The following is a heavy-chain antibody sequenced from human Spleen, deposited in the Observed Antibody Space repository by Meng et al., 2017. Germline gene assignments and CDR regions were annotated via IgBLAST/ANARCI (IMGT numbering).Heavy chain of an antibody. Sequence: QVQLVQSGAEVKKPGASVKVSCKASGYTFTSYAMHWVRQAPGQRLEWIGWINAGNGNTKYSQKFQGRVTITRDTSASTAYMELSSLRSEDTAVYYCARAPARIYDSIPFDYWGQGTLVTVSS. J-gene: IGHJ4*02. V-gene: IGHV1-3*01. CDR1: GYTFTSYA. CDR2: INAGNGNT. D-gene: IGHD3-22*01. CDR3: ARAPARIYDSIPFDY.